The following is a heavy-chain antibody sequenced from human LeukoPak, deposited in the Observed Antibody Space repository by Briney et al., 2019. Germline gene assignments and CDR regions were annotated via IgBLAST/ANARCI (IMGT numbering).Heavy chain of an antibody. J-gene: IGHJ3*02. CDR2: INPNSGGT. V-gene: IGHV1-2*02. Sequence: ASVKVSCTASGYTFTSYYMHWVRQAPGQGLEWMGWINPNSGGTNYAQKFQGRVTMTRDTSISTAYMELSRLRSDDTAVYYCARDLWTDQRSENDAFDIWGQGTMVTVSS. D-gene: IGHD3/OR15-3a*01. CDR1: GYTFTSYY. CDR3: ARDLWTDQRSENDAFDI.